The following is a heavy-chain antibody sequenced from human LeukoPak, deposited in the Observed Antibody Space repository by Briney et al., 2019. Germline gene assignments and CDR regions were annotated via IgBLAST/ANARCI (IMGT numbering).Heavy chain of an antibody. V-gene: IGHV3-53*01. CDR2: IFAGVGT. J-gene: IGHJ4*02. CDR3: ARGDRGTGQHFDY. D-gene: IGHD1-1*01. Sequence: GGSLRLSCAASGFTVSNNYMTWVRQAPGKGLEWVSIIFAGVGTYYADSVRGRFTISKDNSKNTLYLQMNSLEAEDAAVYYCARGDRGTGQHFDYWGQGTLVTVS. CDR1: GFTVSNNY.